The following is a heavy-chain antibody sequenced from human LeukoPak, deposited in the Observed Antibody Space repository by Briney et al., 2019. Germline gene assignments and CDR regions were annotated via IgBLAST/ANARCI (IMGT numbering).Heavy chain of an antibody. CDR3: ARVLGYCSGGSCYPNWFDP. CDR2: IYYSGST. Sequence: PSETLSLTCTVSGGSLSSGGYYWSWIRQHPGKGLEWIGYIYYSGSTYYNPSLKSRVTISVDTSKNQFSLKLSSVTAADTAVYYCARVLGYCSGGSCYPNWFDPWGQGTLVTVSS. J-gene: IGHJ5*02. D-gene: IGHD2-15*01. CDR1: GGSLSSGGYY. V-gene: IGHV4-31*03.